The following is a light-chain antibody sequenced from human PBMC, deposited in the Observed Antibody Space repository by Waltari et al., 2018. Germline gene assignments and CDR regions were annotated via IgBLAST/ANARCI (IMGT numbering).Light chain of an antibody. CDR2: DAS. V-gene: IGKV3-11*01. CDR3: QHRANSWT. Sequence: EIVLTQSPATLSLSPGERATLSCSASQSLGSYLAWYQQKPGLPHRLLIDDASNRATGIPARFSGSWSGTDFTLTISSLEPEDFAVYFCQHRANSWTFGQGTKVEIK. J-gene: IGKJ1*01. CDR1: QSLGSY.